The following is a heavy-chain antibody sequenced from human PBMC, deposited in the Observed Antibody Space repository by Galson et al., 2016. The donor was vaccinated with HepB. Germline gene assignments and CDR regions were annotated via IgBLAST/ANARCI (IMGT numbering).Heavy chain of an antibody. CDR3: ARGPTVTFYGGPTWFDL. CDR2: IYSGGRT. D-gene: IGHD2-21*02. CDR1: GFAVNSDY. V-gene: IGHV3-53*01. Sequence: SLRLSCAVSGFAVNSDYMNRIRQAPGKGLEWISVIYSGGRTTYGDSVKGRFTISRDRSKNALSLQMNSLRAEDTAVYYCARGPTVTFYGGPTWFDLWGQGTVVTVSS. J-gene: IGHJ5*02.